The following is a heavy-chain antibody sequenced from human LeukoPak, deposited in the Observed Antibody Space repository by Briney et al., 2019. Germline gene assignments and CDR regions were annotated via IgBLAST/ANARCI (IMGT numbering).Heavy chain of an antibody. CDR1: GFTFSSYW. Sequence: PGGSLRLSCAASGFTFSSYWMSWVRQAPGKGLEWVSAISGSGGSTYYADSVKGRFTISRDNSKNTLYLQMNSLRAEDTAVYYCAKDSSGWYLLGYWGQGTLVTVSS. CDR3: AKDSSGWYLLGY. CDR2: ISGSGGST. V-gene: IGHV3-23*01. D-gene: IGHD6-19*01. J-gene: IGHJ4*02.